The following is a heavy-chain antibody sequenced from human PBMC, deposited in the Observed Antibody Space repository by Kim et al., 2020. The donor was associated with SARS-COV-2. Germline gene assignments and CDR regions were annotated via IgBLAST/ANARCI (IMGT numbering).Heavy chain of an antibody. Sequence: NYNPFLKSRVTISVDTSKNQFSLKLSSVTAADTAVYYCASRIAAAGMDDYWGQGTLVTVSS. D-gene: IGHD6-13*01. J-gene: IGHJ4*02. CDR3: ASRIAAAGMDDY. V-gene: IGHV4-34*01.